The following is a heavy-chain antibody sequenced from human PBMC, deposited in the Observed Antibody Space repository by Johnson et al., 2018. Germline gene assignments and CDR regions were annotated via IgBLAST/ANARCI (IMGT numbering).Heavy chain of an antibody. V-gene: IGHV1-69*01. CDR2: IIPIFGTA. CDR1: GGTFSSYA. CDR3: AKEGYYGSGSYYLVPDAFDI. Sequence: VQLVESGAEVKKPGSSVKVSCKASGGTFSSYAISWVRQAPGQGLEWMGGIIPIFGTANYAPKFQGRVTITADESTSTAYMELSSLRSEDTAVYYCAKEGYYGSGSYYLVPDAFDIWGQGTMVTVSS. D-gene: IGHD3-10*01. J-gene: IGHJ3*02.